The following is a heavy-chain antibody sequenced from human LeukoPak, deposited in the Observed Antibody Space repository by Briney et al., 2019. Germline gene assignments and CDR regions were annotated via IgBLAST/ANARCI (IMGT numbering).Heavy chain of an antibody. CDR2: ISSSSSYI. J-gene: IGHJ4*02. CDR3: ARDTTGQQLAPGFFDY. D-gene: IGHD6-13*01. Sequence: PGGSLRLSCATSGFTFSSYAMHWVRQAPGKGLEWVSSISSSSSYIYYADSVKGRFTISRDNAKNSLYLQMNSLRAEDTAVYYCARDTTGQQLAPGFFDYWGQGTLVTVSS. CDR1: GFTFSSYA. V-gene: IGHV3-21*01.